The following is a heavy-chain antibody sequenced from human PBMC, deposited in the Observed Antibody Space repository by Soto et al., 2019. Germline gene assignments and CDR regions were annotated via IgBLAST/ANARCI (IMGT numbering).Heavy chain of an antibody. V-gene: IGHV1-18*01. Sequence: ASVKVSCKDSGYTFTSYGISWVRQAPGQGLEWMGWISAYNGNTNYAQKLQGRVTMTTDTSTSTAYMELRSLRSDDTAVYYCARDSDLVATTPTFDYWGQGTLVTVSS. CDR2: ISAYNGNT. D-gene: IGHD5-12*01. J-gene: IGHJ4*02. CDR3: ARDSDLVATTPTFDY. CDR1: GYTFTSYG.